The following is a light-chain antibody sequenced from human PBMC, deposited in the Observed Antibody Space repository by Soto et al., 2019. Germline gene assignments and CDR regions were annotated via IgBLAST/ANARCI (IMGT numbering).Light chain of an antibody. CDR2: AAS. V-gene: IGKV1-39*01. Sequence: DIQMTQSPSSLSASVGDRVTITCRASQSISSYLNWYQQKPGNAPKLLIYAASSLQSGVPPRFSGFGSGTEFTLTITSLQPEDYATYYFQQTYTTPIFAGGTKVEIK. CDR1: QSISSY. CDR3: QQTYTTPI. J-gene: IGKJ4*01.